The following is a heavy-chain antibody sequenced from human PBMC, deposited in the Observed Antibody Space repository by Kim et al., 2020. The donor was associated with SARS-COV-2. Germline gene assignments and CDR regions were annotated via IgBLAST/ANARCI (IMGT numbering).Heavy chain of an antibody. Sequence: GGSLRLSCAASGFTFDDYAMHWVRQAPGKGLEWVSGISWYSGSIGYADSVKGRFTISRDNAKNSLYLQMNSLRAEDTALYYCAKDREWFGELISYYFDYWGQGTLVTVSS. CDR2: ISWYSGSI. V-gene: IGHV3-9*01. CDR1: GFTFDDYA. D-gene: IGHD3-10*01. J-gene: IGHJ4*02. CDR3: AKDREWFGELISYYFDY.